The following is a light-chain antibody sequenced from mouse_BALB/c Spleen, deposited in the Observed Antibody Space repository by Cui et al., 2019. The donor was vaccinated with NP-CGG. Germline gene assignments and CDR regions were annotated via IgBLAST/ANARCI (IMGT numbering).Light chain of an antibody. Sequence: QAVLTTESDFTTSPGETVTLTCRSSTGAVTTSNYANWVQEKPDHLFTGLIGGTNNRAPGVPARFSGSLIGDKAALTITGAQTEDEAIYFCALWYSNHWVFGGGTKLTVL. V-gene: IGLV1*01. CDR1: TGAVTTSNY. CDR3: ALWYSNHWV. J-gene: IGLJ1*01. CDR2: GTN.